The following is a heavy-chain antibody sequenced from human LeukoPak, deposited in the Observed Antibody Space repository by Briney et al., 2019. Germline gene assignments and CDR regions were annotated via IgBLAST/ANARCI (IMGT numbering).Heavy chain of an antibody. CDR3: ARGGDCGGDCYLVPEIDY. CDR2: ISSSGSTI. J-gene: IGHJ4*02. CDR1: GFRFSDYY. V-gene: IGHV3-11*04. D-gene: IGHD2-21*01. Sequence: GGSLRLSCAASGFRFSDYYMTWIRQAPGKGLEWVSYISSSGSTIYYADSVKGRFTISRDNAKNSLYLQMNSLRAEDTAVYYCARGGDCGGDCYLVPEIDYWGQGTLVTVSS.